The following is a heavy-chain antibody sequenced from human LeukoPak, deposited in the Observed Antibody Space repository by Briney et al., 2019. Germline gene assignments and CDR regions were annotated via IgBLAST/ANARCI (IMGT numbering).Heavy chain of an antibody. V-gene: IGHV3-21*01. CDR1: GFTFSDYF. D-gene: IGHD3-22*01. Sequence: GGSLRLSCAASGFTFSDYFMTWIRQAPGKGLEWVSSISSSSSYIYYADSVKGRFTISRDNAKNSLYLQMNSLRAEDTAVYYCARALSRDSSGYSYYFDYWGQGTLVTVSS. CDR2: ISSSSSYI. J-gene: IGHJ4*02. CDR3: ARALSRDSSGYSYYFDY.